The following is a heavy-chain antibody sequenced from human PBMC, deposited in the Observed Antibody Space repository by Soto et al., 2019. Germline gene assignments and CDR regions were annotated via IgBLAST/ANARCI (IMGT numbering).Heavy chain of an antibody. Sequence: QVHLQQWGAGLLKPSETLSLTCAVYGGSFSAYYGTWIRQPPGKGLEWIGELNHSGSTNYNPSLKSRFTISVDPSKNQFSLKLTSVTAADTAVYYCARARSDSYPNWFDPWGQGTLVIVSS. J-gene: IGHJ5*02. D-gene: IGHD3-10*01. CDR3: ARARSDSYPNWFDP. CDR1: GGSFSAYY. CDR2: LNHSGST. V-gene: IGHV4-34*01.